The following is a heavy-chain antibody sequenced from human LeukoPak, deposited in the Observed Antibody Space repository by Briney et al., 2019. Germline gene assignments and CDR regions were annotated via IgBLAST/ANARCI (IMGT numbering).Heavy chain of an antibody. Sequence: GRSLRLSCAASGFTFSSYVMHWVRQAPGKGLEWVAVISYDGSNKYYADSVKGRFTISRDNSKNTLYLQMNSLRAEDTAVYYCAKDWDIVVVVAATLIDYWGQGTLVTVSS. J-gene: IGHJ4*02. CDR3: AKDWDIVVVVAATLIDY. D-gene: IGHD2-15*01. CDR1: GFTFSSYV. V-gene: IGHV3-30*18. CDR2: ISYDGSNK.